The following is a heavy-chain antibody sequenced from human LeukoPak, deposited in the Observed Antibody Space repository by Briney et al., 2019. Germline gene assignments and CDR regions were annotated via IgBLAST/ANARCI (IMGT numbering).Heavy chain of an antibody. V-gene: IGHV3-30*18. CDR2: ISYDGSNK. Sequence: PGGSLRLSCAASGFTFSSYGMHWVRQAPGKGLEWVAVISYDGSNKYYADSVKGRFTISRDNSKNTLYLQMNSLRAEDTAVYYCAKADNHVLLWFGDPRPNPNNWFDPWGQGTLVTVSS. J-gene: IGHJ5*02. CDR3: AKADNHVLLWFGDPRPNPNNWFDP. D-gene: IGHD3-10*01. CDR1: GFTFSSYG.